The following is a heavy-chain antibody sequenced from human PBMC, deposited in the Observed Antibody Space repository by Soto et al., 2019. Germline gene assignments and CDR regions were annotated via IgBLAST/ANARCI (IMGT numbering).Heavy chain of an antibody. CDR1: GFTFTDYV. V-gene: IGHV3-30*14. J-gene: IGHJ3*01. CDR3: ARVRLSTAVNDALAV. D-gene: IGHD3-3*02. Sequence: QVYVVESGGGVVQPGRSLRLSCAASGFTFTDYVIHWVRQPAGKGLEWVASMTYDGATEYYADSVKGRFTMSRDNSTRTVSLQMNRLPPADTAVYYCARVRLSTAVNDALAVWGQGTTVTVSS. CDR2: MTYDGATE.